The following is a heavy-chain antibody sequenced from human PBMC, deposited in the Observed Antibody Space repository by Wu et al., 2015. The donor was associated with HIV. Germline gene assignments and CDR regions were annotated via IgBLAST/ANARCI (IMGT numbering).Heavy chain of an antibody. J-gene: IGHJ4*02. Sequence: QVQLVQSGAEVKKPGASVKVSCETSGYTFSGYYIHWVRQVPGQGLEWMGWINPKTGGTKSAQKFQDTVTMTRDTSISTAYMELSSLTSDDTAVYWCVRDRWDYWGQGTLVTVSS. CDR1: GYTFSGYY. CDR2: INPKTGGT. V-gene: IGHV1-2*02. D-gene: IGHD4-23*01. CDR3: VRDRWDY.